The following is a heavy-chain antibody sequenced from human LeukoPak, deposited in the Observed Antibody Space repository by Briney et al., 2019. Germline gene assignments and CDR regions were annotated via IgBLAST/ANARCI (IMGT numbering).Heavy chain of an antibody. J-gene: IGHJ4*02. CDR1: GYTFTSYD. D-gene: IGHD3-10*01. CDR2: MNPNSGNT. Sequence: ASVKVSCKASGYTFTSYDINWVRQATGQGLEWMGWMNPNSGNTGYAQKFQGRVTMTRDTSISTAYMELSRLRSDDTAVYYCARVEKPVDYYGSGSLQPFDYWGQGTLVTVSS. V-gene: IGHV1-8*02. CDR3: ARVEKPVDYYGSGSLQPFDY.